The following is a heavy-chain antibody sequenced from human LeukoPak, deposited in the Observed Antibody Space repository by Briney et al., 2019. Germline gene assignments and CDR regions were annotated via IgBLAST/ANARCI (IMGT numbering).Heavy chain of an antibody. V-gene: IGHV4-38-2*02. CDR2: IFYSGST. D-gene: IGHD4-23*01. J-gene: IGHJ4*02. Sequence: SETLSLTCTISGYSISSGYYWGWIRQSPGKGLEWIGSIFYSGSTDYNPSLKSRVSISVDTSKNQFSLKVSSVTAADTAVYYCARGNSYFDYWVQGALVTVSS. CDR3: ARGNSYFDY. CDR1: GYSISSGYY.